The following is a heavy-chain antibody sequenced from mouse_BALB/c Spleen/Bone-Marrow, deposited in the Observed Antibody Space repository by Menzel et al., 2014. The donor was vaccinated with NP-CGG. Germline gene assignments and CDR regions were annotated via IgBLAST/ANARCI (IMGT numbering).Heavy chain of an antibody. V-gene: IGHV1S137*01. CDR1: GYTFTDYP. CDR2: ISIYSGNT. Sequence: LQESVPELVTPGVSVKISCKGSGYTFTDYPMHWVKESHAKSLEWIGVISIYSGNTNYNQNFKGKATMTVDKSSSTVYMELARLTSEDSAIYHCARCFFGYFDYWGLGASRTVSS. CDR3: ARCFFGYFDY. J-gene: IGHJ2*02.